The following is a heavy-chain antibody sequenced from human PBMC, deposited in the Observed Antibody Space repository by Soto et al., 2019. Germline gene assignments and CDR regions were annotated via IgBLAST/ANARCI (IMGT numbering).Heavy chain of an antibody. CDR1: GGSISSGGYY. D-gene: IGHD6-13*01. V-gene: IGHV4-31*03. Sequence: SETLSLTCTVSGGSISSGGYYWSWIRQHPGKGLEWIGYIYYSGSTYYNPSLKSRVTISVDTSKNQFSLKLSSVTAADTAVYYCARDLKVDSSWNPYYYYYGMDVWGQGTTVTVYS. J-gene: IGHJ6*02. CDR3: ARDLKVDSSWNPYYYYYGMDV. CDR2: IYYSGST.